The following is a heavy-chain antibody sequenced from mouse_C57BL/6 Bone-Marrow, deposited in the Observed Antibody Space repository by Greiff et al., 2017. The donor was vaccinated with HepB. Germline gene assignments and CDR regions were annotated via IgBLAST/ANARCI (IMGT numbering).Heavy chain of an antibody. D-gene: IGHD3-2*02. CDR3: ARSGYYYAMDY. V-gene: IGHV1-19*01. Sequence: VQLQQSGPVLVKPGASVKMSCKASGYTFTDYYMNWVMQSHGKSLEWIGVINPYNGGTSYNQKFKGKATLTVDKSSSTAYMELNSLTSEDSAVYYCARSGYYYAMDYWGQGTSVTVSS. J-gene: IGHJ4*01. CDR2: INPYNGGT. CDR1: GYTFTDYY.